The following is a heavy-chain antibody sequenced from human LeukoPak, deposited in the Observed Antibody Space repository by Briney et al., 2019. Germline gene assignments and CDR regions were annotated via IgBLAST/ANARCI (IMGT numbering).Heavy chain of an antibody. D-gene: IGHD2-8*02. J-gene: IGHJ4*02. CDR1: GFSFSGYE. Sequence: GGSLRLSCTASGFSFSGYEMNWVRQAPGKGLEWVSYISSSGSTIYYADSVKGRFTISRDNAKNSLYLQMGSLRVEDTAVYYCARDLESTALYYFDYWGQGTLVTVST. CDR2: ISSSGSTI. V-gene: IGHV3-48*03. CDR3: ARDLESTALYYFDY.